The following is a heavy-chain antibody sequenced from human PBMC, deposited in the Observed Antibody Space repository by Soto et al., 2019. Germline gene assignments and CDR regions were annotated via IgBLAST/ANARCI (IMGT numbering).Heavy chain of an antibody. D-gene: IGHD2-21*01. CDR1: GYSISTYW. J-gene: IGHJ6*02. CDR3: ARYIPSDFAMDV. Sequence: GESLKISCRASGYSISTYWVAWVRQLPGKGLDWMGIIYPGDSDTRYSPSFQGHVTISADKSINTAYLQWPSLRASDTAIYFCARYIPSDFAMDVWGLGTTVTVS. CDR2: IYPGDSDT. V-gene: IGHV5-51*01.